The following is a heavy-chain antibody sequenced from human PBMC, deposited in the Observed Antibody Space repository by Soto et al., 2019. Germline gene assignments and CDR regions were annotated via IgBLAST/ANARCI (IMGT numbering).Heavy chain of an antibody. CDR3: ARPKGSYSSGYYYFDY. D-gene: IGHD6-19*01. J-gene: IGHJ4*02. CDR1: GGTFSTCA. V-gene: IGHV1-69*01. CDR2: IIPLFGIA. Sequence: QVQLVQSGAEVKQPGSSVKVSCKTSGGTFSTCAIYWVRQAPGQGLEWMGAIIPLFGIADYAQKFQGRVTITADESTSTASMELSSLRSEDTAVYYCARPKGSYSSGYYYFDYWGQGTLVTVSS.